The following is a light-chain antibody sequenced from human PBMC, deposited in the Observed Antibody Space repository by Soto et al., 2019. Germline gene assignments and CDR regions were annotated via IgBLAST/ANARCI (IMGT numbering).Light chain of an antibody. CDR3: SSYTSSSTLV. Sequence: QSALTQPASVSGSPGQSITISCTGTNSDVGGYNYVSWYQQHPGKAPKLMIYDVTNRPSGVSDRLSGSKSGNTASLTISGLQAEDEADYYCSSYTSSSTLVFGGGTKLTVL. CDR1: NSDVGGYNY. CDR2: DVT. J-gene: IGLJ2*01. V-gene: IGLV2-14*03.